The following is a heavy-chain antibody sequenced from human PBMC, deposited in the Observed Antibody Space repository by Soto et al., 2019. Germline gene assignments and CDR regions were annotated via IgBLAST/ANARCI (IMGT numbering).Heavy chain of an antibody. Sequence: DVQLLESGGHLVQPGGSLRLSCAASGFTFSSYAMSWVRQAPGKGLEWVSSVSAGGDMTYYSDSVKGRFTISRDNSSIALFLQMNCLRIEDTALYYCARGDRAGSGSPASYYYSGLDVWGQGATVTVS. J-gene: IGHJ6*02. CDR1: GFTFSSYA. V-gene: IGHV3-23*01. CDR2: VSAGGDMT. D-gene: IGHD3-10*01. CDR3: ARGDRAGSGSPASYYYSGLDV.